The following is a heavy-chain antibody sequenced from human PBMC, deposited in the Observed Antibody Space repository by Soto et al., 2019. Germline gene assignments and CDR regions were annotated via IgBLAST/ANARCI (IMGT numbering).Heavy chain of an antibody. CDR3: ARQPYDSTGYYYGA. Sequence: QLQLQESGPGLVKPSETLSLTCTVSGGSFSSSTYYWGWIRQPPGKGLEWIGSMYSGGNTYVNPSLESRPTASVVTSKTHFSLKLTSVTAADTAMYYCARQPYDSTGYYYGAWGQGTLVTVSS. CDR1: GGSFSSSTYY. CDR2: MYSGGNT. J-gene: IGHJ5*02. V-gene: IGHV4-39*01. D-gene: IGHD3-22*01.